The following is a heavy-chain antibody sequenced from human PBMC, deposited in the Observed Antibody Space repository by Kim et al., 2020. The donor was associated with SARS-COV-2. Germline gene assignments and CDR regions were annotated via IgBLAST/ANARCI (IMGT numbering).Heavy chain of an antibody. D-gene: IGHD5-12*01. CDR3: ARRWLQSPNWFDP. J-gene: IGHJ5*02. Sequence: SETLSLTCTVSGGSISSYYWSWIRQPPGKGLEWIGYIYYSGSTNYNPSLKSRVTISVDTSKNQFSLKLSSVTAADTAVYYCARRWLQSPNWFDPWGQGTLVTVSS. V-gene: IGHV4-59*01. CDR2: IYYSGST. CDR1: GGSISSYY.